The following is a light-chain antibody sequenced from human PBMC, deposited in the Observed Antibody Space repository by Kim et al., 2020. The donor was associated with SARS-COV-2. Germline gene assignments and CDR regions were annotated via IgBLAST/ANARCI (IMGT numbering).Light chain of an antibody. CDR3: QKYNNVPLT. CDR2: AAS. V-gene: IGKV1-27*01. CDR1: EGTGDF. Sequence: DIQMTQSPSSLSASVGDRVTITCRASEGTGDFVAWYQQKPGQLPILLISAASTLQGGVPSRFRDARHGTHYTLTISSLQPEDVATYYCQKYNNVPLTFGGGTKVDIK. J-gene: IGKJ4*01.